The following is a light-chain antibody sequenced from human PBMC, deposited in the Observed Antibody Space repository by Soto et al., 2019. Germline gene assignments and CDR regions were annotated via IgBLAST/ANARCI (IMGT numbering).Light chain of an antibody. V-gene: IGLV4-69*01. Sequence: QLVLTQSPSASASLGASVKLTCTLSSGHSSYAIAWDQHQPEKGPRYLMKLNSDGSHSKGDGIPDRFSGSSSGAERYLTISSLQSEDEADYYCQTWGTGIQVFGGGTKVTVL. CDR1: SGHSSYA. J-gene: IGLJ2*01. CDR3: QTWGTGIQV. CDR2: LNSDGSH.